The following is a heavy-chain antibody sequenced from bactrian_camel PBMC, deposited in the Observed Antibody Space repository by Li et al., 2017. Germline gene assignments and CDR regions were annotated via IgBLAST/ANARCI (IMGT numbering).Heavy chain of an antibody. V-gene: IGHV3S60*01. CDR1: GFTSDESD. D-gene: IGHD3*01. J-gene: IGHJ4*01. Sequence: VQLVESGGGSVQPGESLTLSCTASGFTSDESDWGWYRQAPGKGRELVATLAGVADSVKGRFTISQDSAENTIFLQMNSLRPEDTGMYYCTFHCLWEHHWGQGTQVTVS. CDR3: TFHCLWEHH. CDR2: LAGV.